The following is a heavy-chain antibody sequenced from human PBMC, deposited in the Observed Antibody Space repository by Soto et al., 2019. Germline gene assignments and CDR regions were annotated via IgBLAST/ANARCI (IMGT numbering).Heavy chain of an antibody. Sequence: QVQLVESGGGVVQPGRSLRLSCAASGFTFSSYGMHWVRQAPGKGLEWVAVIWYDGSNKYYADSVKGRFTISRDNSKNTLYLQMNSLRAEDTAVYYCARGRGAPSSSWYSWWFDPWGQGTLVTVSS. V-gene: IGHV3-33*01. D-gene: IGHD6-13*01. CDR3: ARGRGAPSSSWYSWWFDP. J-gene: IGHJ5*02. CDR1: GFTFSSYG. CDR2: IWYDGSNK.